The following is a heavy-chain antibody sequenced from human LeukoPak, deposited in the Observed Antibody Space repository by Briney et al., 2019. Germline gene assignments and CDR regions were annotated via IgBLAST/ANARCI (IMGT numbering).Heavy chain of an antibody. Sequence: SETLSLTCTVSGGSISGYFWTWIRQPAGKGLEWIGRVYSSGSTNYNPSLKSRVTISVHTSKNQFSLRLNSVTAADTAVYYCARDSAPNLLAYFDYWGQGILVTVSS. CDR2: VYSSGST. V-gene: IGHV4-4*07. CDR3: ARDSAPNLLAYFDY. CDR1: GGSISGYF. J-gene: IGHJ4*02. D-gene: IGHD2/OR15-2a*01.